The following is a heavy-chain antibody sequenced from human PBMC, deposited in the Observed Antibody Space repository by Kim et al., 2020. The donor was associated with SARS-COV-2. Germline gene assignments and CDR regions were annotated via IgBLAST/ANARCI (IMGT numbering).Heavy chain of an antibody. V-gene: IGHV3-30*18. CDR2: ISYDGSNK. D-gene: IGHD3-10*01. CDR1: GFTFSSYG. Sequence: GGSLRLSCAASGFTFSSYGMHWVRQAPGKGLEWVAVISYDGSNKYYADSVKGRFTISRDNSKNTLYLQMNSLRAEDTAVYYCAKGLLWFGEQLDYWGQGTLVTVSS. J-gene: IGHJ4*02. CDR3: AKGLLWFGEQLDY.